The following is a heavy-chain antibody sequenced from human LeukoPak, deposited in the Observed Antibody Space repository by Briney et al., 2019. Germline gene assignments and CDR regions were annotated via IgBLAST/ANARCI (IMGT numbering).Heavy chain of an antibody. CDR3: ASYDFWSGYYNPFDY. Sequence: SETLSLTCAVYGGSFSGYYWNWIRQPSGKGLEWIGEINHSGSTNYNPSLKGRVTISVDTSRNQFSLKLSSVTAADTAVYYCASYDFWSGYYNPFDYWGQGTLVTVSS. J-gene: IGHJ4*02. CDR2: INHSGST. CDR1: GGSFSGYY. V-gene: IGHV4-34*01. D-gene: IGHD3-3*01.